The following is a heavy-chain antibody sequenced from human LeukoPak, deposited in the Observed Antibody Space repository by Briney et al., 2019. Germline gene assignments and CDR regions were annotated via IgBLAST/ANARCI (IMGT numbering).Heavy chain of an antibody. Sequence: GASVKVSCKASGYTFTGYYMHWVRQAPGQGLEWMGWINPNSGGTNYAQKFQGRVTLTRDTSISTAYMELSGLRSDDTAVYYCARTYEKMATMGAFHYWGQGTLVTVSS. CDR2: INPNSGGT. V-gene: IGHV1-2*02. J-gene: IGHJ4*02. CDR3: ARTYEKMATMGAFHY. D-gene: IGHD5-24*01. CDR1: GYTFTGYY.